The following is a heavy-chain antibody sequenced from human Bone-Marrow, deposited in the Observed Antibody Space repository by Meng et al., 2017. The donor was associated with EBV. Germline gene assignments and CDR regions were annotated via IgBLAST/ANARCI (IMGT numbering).Heavy chain of an antibody. Sequence: QGQLQRPGPRLAKPSQPLSLTCAVSGGSISTGYYYWTWIRQPPGKGLEWIGYMYYNGITYYNPSLKSRVTISGDSSKNQFSLKLTSVTAADTAVYFCARGSSFCSGGSCFENWGQGTLVTVSS. V-gene: IGHV4-30-4*01. CDR2: MYYNGIT. D-gene: IGHD2-15*01. CDR1: GGSISTGYYY. J-gene: IGHJ4*02. CDR3: ARGSSFCSGGSCFEN.